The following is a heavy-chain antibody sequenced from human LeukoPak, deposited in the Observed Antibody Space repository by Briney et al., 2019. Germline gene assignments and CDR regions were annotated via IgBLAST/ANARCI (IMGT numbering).Heavy chain of an antibody. V-gene: IGHV1-69*04. D-gene: IGHD7-27*01. J-gene: IGHJ6*02. CDR3: ARSGGWGSSYYYYYGMDV. CDR2: IIPILGIA. CDR1: GGTFSSYA. Sequence: SVKVSCKASGGTFSSYAISWVRQAPGQGLEWMGRIIPILGIANYAQKFQGRVTITADKSTSTAYMELSSLRSEDTAVYYCARSGGWGSSYYYYYGMDVWGQGTTVTVSS.